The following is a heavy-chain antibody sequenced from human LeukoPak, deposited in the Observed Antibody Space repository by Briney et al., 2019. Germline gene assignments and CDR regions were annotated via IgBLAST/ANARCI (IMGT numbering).Heavy chain of an antibody. CDR3: AKGALGYSAYGMDV. V-gene: IGHV3-23*01. J-gene: IGHJ6*02. CDR2: LSGSGDSA. D-gene: IGHD3-16*02. Sequence: GGSLRLSCAASGFTFSTYAMNWVRQAPGKGLEWVSTLSGSGDSAYYADSVTGRFTISRDNSKNTLYLQVNSLRVEDTAVHYCAKGALGYSAYGMDVWGQGTTVTVSS. CDR1: GFTFSTYA.